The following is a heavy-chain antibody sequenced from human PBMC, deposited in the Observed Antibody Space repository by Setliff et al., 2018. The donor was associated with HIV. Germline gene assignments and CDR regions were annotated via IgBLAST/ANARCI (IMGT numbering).Heavy chain of an antibody. CDR3: ARGLAVAGTGY. D-gene: IGHD6-19*01. V-gene: IGHV1-46*01. Sequence: ASVKVSCKASGFNCTNYYIHWVRQAPGEGLEWVGVINASGDKTNYAQKFQGRVTMTRDTSISTAYMELSSLRSEDTAVYYCARGLAVAGTGYWGQGTRVTVSS. CDR1: GFNCTNYY. CDR2: INASGDKT. J-gene: IGHJ4*02.